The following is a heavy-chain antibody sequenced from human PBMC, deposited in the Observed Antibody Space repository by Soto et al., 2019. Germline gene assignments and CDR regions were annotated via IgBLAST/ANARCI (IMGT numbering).Heavy chain of an antibody. J-gene: IGHJ6*02. V-gene: IGHV3-48*02. D-gene: IGHD2-2*01. CDR1: GLTFSSYS. Sequence: GGSLRLSCAASGLTFSSYSMNWVRQAPGKGLEWVSYISSSSSTIYYADSVKGRFTISRDNAKNSLYLQMNSLRDEDTAVYYCARDKYPVVVPAADIYYYGMDVWGQGTTVTVSS. CDR2: ISSSSSTI. CDR3: ARDKYPVVVPAADIYYYGMDV.